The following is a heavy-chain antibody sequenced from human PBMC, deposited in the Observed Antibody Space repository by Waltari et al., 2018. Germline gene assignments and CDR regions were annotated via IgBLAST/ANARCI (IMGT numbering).Heavy chain of an antibody. J-gene: IGHJ5*02. V-gene: IGHV1-69*10. CDR2: ISPILGIA. CDR1: GGTFSSYA. Sequence: QVQLVQSGAEVKKPGSSVKVSCKASGGTFSSYAISWVRQAPGQGLEWMGGISPILGIANYAQKFQGRVTITADKSTSTAYMELSSLRSEDTAVYYCASSYYYDSSGYYRTWGQGTLVTVSS. CDR3: ASSYYYDSSGYYRT. D-gene: IGHD3-22*01.